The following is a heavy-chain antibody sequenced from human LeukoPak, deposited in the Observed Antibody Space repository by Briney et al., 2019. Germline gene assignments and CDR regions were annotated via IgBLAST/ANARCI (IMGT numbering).Heavy chain of an antibody. CDR3: AHSPQQRASYYDFWSGYDDNNWFDP. J-gene: IGHJ5*02. CDR1: GFSLSTSGVG. V-gene: IGHV2-5*02. D-gene: IGHD3-3*01. Sequence: SGPTLVNPTQTLTLTCTFSGFSLSTSGVGVGWIRQPPGKALEWLALIYWDDDKRYSPSLKSGLTITKDTSKNQVVLTMTNMDPVDTATYYCAHSPQQRASYYDFWSGYDDNNWFDPWGQGTLVTVSS. CDR2: IYWDDDK.